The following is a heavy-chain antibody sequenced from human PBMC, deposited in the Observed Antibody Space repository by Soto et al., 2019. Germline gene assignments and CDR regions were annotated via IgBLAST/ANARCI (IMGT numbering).Heavy chain of an antibody. D-gene: IGHD6-13*01. CDR3: ARVMCSSSWYELDY. V-gene: IGHV3-48*02. J-gene: IGHJ4*02. Sequence: EVQLVESGGGLVQPGGSLRLSCAASGFTFSSYSMNWVRQAPGKGLEWVSYISSSSSTIYYADSVKGRFTISRDNAKNSLYLQMNSLRDEDTAVYYCARVMCSSSWYELDYWGQGTLVTVSS. CDR2: ISSSSSTI. CDR1: GFTFSSYS.